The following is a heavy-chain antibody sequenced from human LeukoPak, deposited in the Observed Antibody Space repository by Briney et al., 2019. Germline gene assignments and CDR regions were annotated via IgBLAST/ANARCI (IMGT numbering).Heavy chain of an antibody. V-gene: IGHV4-59*01. CDR3: AREGLHGARASSPFDY. CDR1: GGSISSYY. CDR2: IYYSGST. Sequence: PSETLSLTCTVSGGSISSYYWSWIRQPPGKGLEWIGYIYYSGSTNYNPSLKSRVTISVDTSKNQFSLKLSSVTAADTAVYYCAREGLHGARASSPFDYWGQGTLVTVSS. D-gene: IGHD6-6*01. J-gene: IGHJ4*02.